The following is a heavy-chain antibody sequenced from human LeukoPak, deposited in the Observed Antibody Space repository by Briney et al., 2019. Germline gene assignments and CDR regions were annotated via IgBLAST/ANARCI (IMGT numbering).Heavy chain of an antibody. CDR2: IIPILGIA. Sequence: AASVKVSCKASGGTFSSYAIRWVRQPPGQGLAWMGRIIPILGIANYAQKFQGRVTITADKSTSTAYMELSSLRSEDTAVYYCARDDLYCTNGVCYSSFGLHFDYWGQGTLVTVSS. CDR3: ARDDLYCTNGVCYSSFGLHFDY. CDR1: GGTFSSYA. D-gene: IGHD2-8*01. V-gene: IGHV1-69*04. J-gene: IGHJ4*02.